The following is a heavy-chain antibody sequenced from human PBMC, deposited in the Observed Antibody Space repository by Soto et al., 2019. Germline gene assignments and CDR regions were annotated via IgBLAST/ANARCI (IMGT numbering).Heavy chain of an antibody. CDR2: ISSSGSNI. Sequence: EGSLRLSCAASRFTFSSYEMNWVRQAPGKGLEWVAYISSSGSNIYYSDSVKGRFTISRDNANNSLYLQINSLRAEDTAVYYFASVDSYGYGFWGQGPLLTVSS. D-gene: IGHD5-18*01. V-gene: IGHV3-48*03. CDR1: RFTFSSYE. CDR3: ASVDSYGYGF. J-gene: IGHJ1*01.